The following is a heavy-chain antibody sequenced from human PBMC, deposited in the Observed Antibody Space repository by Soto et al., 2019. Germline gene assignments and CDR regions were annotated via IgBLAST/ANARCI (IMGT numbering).Heavy chain of an antibody. D-gene: IGHD5-18*01. CDR2: VSGRGGST. CDR1: GFTFHNFA. Sequence: PGGSLRLSCAASGFTFHNFALNWDRQAPGKGPEWVSRVSGRGGSTYYADSVKGRFTVSRDKSKNTLFLQMNSLRDEDKAMYYCANVPPSRYGRAFDVWGQGTMVTVSS. J-gene: IGHJ3*01. CDR3: ANVPPSRYGRAFDV. V-gene: IGHV3-23*01.